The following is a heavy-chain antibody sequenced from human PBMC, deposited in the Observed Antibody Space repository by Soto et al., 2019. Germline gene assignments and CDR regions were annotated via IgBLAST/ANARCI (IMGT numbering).Heavy chain of an antibody. V-gene: IGHV4-4*02. CDR3: ARGESQQQRDY. Sequence: SETLSLTCAVSGDSIISDKWWSWVRQAPGKGLEWIGEIHHGGNSKYNPSLKSRVIISVDRSKNQFSLNLTSVTDADTAVYYCARGESQQQRDYWGQGTLVTVS. J-gene: IGHJ4*02. CDR2: IHHGGNS. D-gene: IGHD6-25*01. CDR1: GDSIISDKW.